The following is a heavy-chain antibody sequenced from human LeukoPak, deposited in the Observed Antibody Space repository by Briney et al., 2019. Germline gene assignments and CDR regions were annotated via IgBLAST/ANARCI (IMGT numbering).Heavy chain of an antibody. D-gene: IGHD5-24*01. V-gene: IGHV3-30*04. CDR2: ISHDGSNK. J-gene: IGHJ4*02. CDR1: GFTFSSYA. CDR3: ARDFGDGYNSRFDY. Sequence: GGSLRLSCAASGFTFSSYAMHWVRQAPGKGLEWVAAISHDGSNKYSADSVKGRFTISRDNSKNTLYLQMNSLRAEDTAVYYCARDFGDGYNSRFDYWGQGTLVTVSS.